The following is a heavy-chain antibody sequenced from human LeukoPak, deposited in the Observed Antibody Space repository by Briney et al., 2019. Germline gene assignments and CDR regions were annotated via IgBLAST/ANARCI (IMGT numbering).Heavy chain of an antibody. CDR2: HYDSGST. CDR3: ARGGGYIVVVPAAAPLDY. D-gene: IGHD2-2*01. J-gene: IGHJ4*02. Sequence: AETLSLTCTVSGGPISSSSYYWGWIRQPPGKGLEWIGSHYDSGSTYYNPSLKSRVTISVDTPKNQFSLKLSSVTAADTAVYYCARGGGYIVVVPAAAPLDYWGQGTLVTVSS. CDR1: GGPISSSSYY. V-gene: IGHV4-39*01.